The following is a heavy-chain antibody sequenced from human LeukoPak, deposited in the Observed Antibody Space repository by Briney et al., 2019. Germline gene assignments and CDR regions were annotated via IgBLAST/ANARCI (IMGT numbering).Heavy chain of an antibody. CDR2: ISGSGGST. CDR3: AKGLWFGELLSKAYYFDY. D-gene: IGHD3-10*01. Sequence: GGSLRLSCAASGFTFSSYAMSWVRQAPGKGLEWVSAISGSGGSTYYADSVKGRFTISRDNSKNTLYLQMNSLRAEDTAVYYCAKGLWFGELLSKAYYFDYWGQGTLVTVSS. J-gene: IGHJ4*02. CDR1: GFTFSSYA. V-gene: IGHV3-23*01.